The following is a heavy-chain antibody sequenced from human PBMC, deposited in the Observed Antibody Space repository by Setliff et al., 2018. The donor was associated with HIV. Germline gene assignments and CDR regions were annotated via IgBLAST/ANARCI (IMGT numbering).Heavy chain of an antibody. CDR3: AREPGIAAAGYGMDV. CDR2: ISAYNGNT. CDR1: GYTFTSYG. Sequence: ASVKVSCKASGYTFTSYGISWVRQAPGQGLEWMGWISAYNGNTNCAQKLQGRVTMTTDTSTSTAYMELRSLRSDDTAVYYCAREPGIAAAGYGMDVWGQGTTVTVSS. V-gene: IGHV1-18*01. D-gene: IGHD6-13*01. J-gene: IGHJ6*02.